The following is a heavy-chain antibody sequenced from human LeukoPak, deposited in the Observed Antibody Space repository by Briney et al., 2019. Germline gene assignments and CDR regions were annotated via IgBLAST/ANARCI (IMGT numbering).Heavy chain of an antibody. CDR1: GYTFTGYY. J-gene: IGHJ4*02. Sequence: ASVKVSCKASGYTFTGYYMHWVRQAPGQGLEWMGWINPNSGGTNYAQKFQGRVTMTRDTSISTAYMELSRLRSDDTAVYYCARGDIVVVPDAFDYWGQGTLVTVSS. CDR3: ARGDIVVVPDAFDY. V-gene: IGHV1-2*02. CDR2: INPNSGGT. D-gene: IGHD2-2*01.